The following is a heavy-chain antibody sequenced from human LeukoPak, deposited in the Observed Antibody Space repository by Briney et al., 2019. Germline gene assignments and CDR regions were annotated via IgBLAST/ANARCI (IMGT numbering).Heavy chain of an antibody. J-gene: IGHJ3*02. CDR2: ISSSSSTI. CDR3: AREGYDSSGPDAFDI. D-gene: IGHD3-22*01. Sequence: GGSLRLSCAASGFTFSSYSMNWVRQAPGKGLEWVSYISSSSSTIYSADSVKGRLTISRDNAKNSLYLQMNSLRVEDTAVYYCAREGYDSSGPDAFDIWGQGTMVTVSS. V-gene: IGHV3-48*01. CDR1: GFTFSSYS.